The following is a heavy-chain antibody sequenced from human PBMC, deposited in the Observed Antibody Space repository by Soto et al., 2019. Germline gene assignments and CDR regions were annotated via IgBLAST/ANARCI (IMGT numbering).Heavy chain of an antibody. J-gene: IGHJ3*02. CDR3: AREITMIVVVNDAFDI. D-gene: IGHD3-22*01. CDR1: GFTFSSYA. V-gene: IGHV3-30-3*01. Sequence: GGSLRLSCAASGFTFSSYAMHWVRQAPGKGLEWVAVISYDGSNKYYADSVKGRFTISRDNSKNTLYLQMNSLRAEDTAVYYCAREITMIVVVNDAFDIWGQGTMVTVSS. CDR2: ISYDGSNK.